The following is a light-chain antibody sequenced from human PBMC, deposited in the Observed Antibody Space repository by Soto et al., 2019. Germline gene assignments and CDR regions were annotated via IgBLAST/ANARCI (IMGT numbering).Light chain of an antibody. CDR1: SSDVGSYNL. CDR3: CSYIGADSVV. V-gene: IGLV2-23*01. Sequence: QSALTQPASVSGSPGQSITISCTGASSDVGSYNLVSWSQQHPGKAPKLIIYEGSKRPSGVSNRFSGSNSGNAASLTISGLQAEDEADYYCCSYIGADSVVFGGGTQLTVL. J-gene: IGLJ3*02. CDR2: EGS.